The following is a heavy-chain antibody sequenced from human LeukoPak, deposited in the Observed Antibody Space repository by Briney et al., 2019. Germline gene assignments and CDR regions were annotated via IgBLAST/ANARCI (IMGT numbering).Heavy chain of an antibody. CDR1: GYTFTSYG. V-gene: IGHV1-18*01. Sequence: ASVKVSCKASGYTFTSYGIGWVRQAPGQGLEWMGWISAYNGNTNYAQKLQGRVTMTTDTSTSTAYMELRSLRSDDTAVYYCVYYYDSSGYYSRGYYFDYWGQGTLVTVSS. J-gene: IGHJ4*02. CDR3: VYYYDSSGYYSRGYYFDY. D-gene: IGHD3-22*01. CDR2: ISAYNGNT.